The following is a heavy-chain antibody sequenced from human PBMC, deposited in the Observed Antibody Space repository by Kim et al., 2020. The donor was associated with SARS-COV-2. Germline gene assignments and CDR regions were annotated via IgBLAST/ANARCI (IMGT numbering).Heavy chain of an antibody. CDR1: GFTFSSYG. Sequence: GGSLRLSCTASGFTFSSYGMNWVRQAPGKGLEWVSVIYTGAVSTYYADSVKGLFTISRDDSKNTLYLQMNSLRAEDTAVYYCAKDSGGGYYYYYGMDVWGQGTTVTVSS. CDR3: AKDSGGGYYYYYGMDV. V-gene: IGHV3-23*03. D-gene: IGHD3-10*01. CDR2: IYTGAVST. J-gene: IGHJ6*02.